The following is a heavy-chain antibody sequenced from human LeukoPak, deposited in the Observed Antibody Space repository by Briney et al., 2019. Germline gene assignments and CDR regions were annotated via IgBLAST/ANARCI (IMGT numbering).Heavy chain of an antibody. Sequence: ASVKVSCKASGYTFTSYDINWVRQATGQGLEWMGWINPNSGGTNYAQKFQGRVTMTRDTSISTAYMELSRLRSDDTAVYYCARGLDSSSCPDWWGQGTLVTVSS. D-gene: IGHD6-13*01. CDR1: GYTFTSYD. V-gene: IGHV1-2*02. CDR2: INPNSGGT. CDR3: ARGLDSSSCPDW. J-gene: IGHJ4*02.